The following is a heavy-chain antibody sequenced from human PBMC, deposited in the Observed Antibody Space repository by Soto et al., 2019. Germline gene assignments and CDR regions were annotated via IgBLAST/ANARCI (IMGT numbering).Heavy chain of an antibody. D-gene: IGHD6-25*01. CDR3: ARRKERSGPHYFDY. V-gene: IGHV1-8*01. CDR2: MNPNTGNT. Sequence: ASVKVSCKASGDSFTKYDIHWVRQATGQGLEWMGWMNPNTGNTGFAQKFRGRVTLTRNTAISTAYTELSSLRSDDTAVYFCARRKERSGPHYFDYWGQGTLVTVSS. CDR1: GDSFTKYD. J-gene: IGHJ4*02.